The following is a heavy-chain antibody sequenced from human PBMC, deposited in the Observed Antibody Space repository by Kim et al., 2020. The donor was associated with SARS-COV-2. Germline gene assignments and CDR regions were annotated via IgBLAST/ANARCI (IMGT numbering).Heavy chain of an antibody. J-gene: IGHJ5*02. CDR2: INHSGST. D-gene: IGHD3-9*01. V-gene: IGHV4-34*01. CDR3: ARARYFDWSYNWFDP. Sequence: SETLSLTCAVYGGSFSGYYWSWIRQPPGKGLEWIGEINHSGSTNYNPSLKSRVTISVDTSKNQFSLKLSSVTAADTAVYYCARARYFDWSYNWFDPWGQGTLVTVSS. CDR1: GGSFSGYY.